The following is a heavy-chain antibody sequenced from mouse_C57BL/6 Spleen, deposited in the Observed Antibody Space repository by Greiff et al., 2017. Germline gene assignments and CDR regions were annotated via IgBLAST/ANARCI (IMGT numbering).Heavy chain of an antibody. Sequence: VQLKESGGGLVKPGGSLKLSCAASGFTFSDYGMHWVRQAPEKGLEWVAYISSGSSTIYYADTVKGRFTISRDNAKNTLFLQMTSLRSEDTAMYYCARPEELYYAMDYWGQGTSVTVSS. CDR3: ARPEELYYAMDY. CDR2: ISSGSSTI. CDR1: GFTFSDYG. J-gene: IGHJ4*01. V-gene: IGHV5-17*01.